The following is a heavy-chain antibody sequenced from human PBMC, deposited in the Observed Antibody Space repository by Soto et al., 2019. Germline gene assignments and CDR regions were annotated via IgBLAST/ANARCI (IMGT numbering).Heavy chain of an antibody. V-gene: IGHV3-15*01. Sequence: EVQLVESGGGLVKPGGSLRLSCAASGFTFSNAWMSWVRQAPGKGLEWVGRIKSISDGGTTDYAAPVKGRFTISRDDSKNTLYLQMNSLKNEDTAVYFCTTDAAIVWGQGNLVSVSS. CDR3: TTDAAIV. CDR2: IKSISDGGTT. J-gene: IGHJ4*02. CDR1: GFTFSNAW. D-gene: IGHD1-26*01.